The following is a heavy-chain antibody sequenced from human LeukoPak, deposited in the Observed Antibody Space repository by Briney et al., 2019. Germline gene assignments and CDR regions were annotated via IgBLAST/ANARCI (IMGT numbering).Heavy chain of an antibody. V-gene: IGHV4-61*01. J-gene: IGHJ6*03. CDR3: ARVLKQLVRVSGYYYYMDV. Sequence: SETLSLTCIVSGGSISSGSYYWNWIRQPPGKGLEWIGYIYYSGSTNYNPSLKSRVTISVDTSKNQFSLKLSSVTAADTAVYYCARVLKQLVRVSGYYYYMDVWGKGTTVTASS. D-gene: IGHD6-6*01. CDR1: GGSISSGSYY. CDR2: IYYSGST.